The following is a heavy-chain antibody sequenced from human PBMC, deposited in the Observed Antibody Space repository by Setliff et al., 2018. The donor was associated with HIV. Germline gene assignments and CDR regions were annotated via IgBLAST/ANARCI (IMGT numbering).Heavy chain of an antibody. D-gene: IGHD1-1*01. Sequence: ASVKVSCKASGYSFTDYFMHWVRQAPGQGLEWMGWISPDNGDTTTAQRFQGRVTMTRDTSTNTAYMELSGVRSDDTAIYFCARQLSNSLDYWGQGTLVTVSS. CDR2: ISPDNGDT. CDR3: ARQLSNSLDY. CDR1: GYSFTDYF. V-gene: IGHV1-2*02. J-gene: IGHJ4*02.